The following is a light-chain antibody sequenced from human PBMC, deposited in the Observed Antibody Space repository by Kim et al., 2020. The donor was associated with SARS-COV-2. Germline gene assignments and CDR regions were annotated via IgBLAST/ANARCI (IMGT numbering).Light chain of an antibody. CDR2: DAS. V-gene: IGKV3-11*01. CDR3: QQRSNWPPALT. J-gene: IGKJ4*01. CDR1: QSVSSY. Sequence: EIVLTQSPATLSLSPGERATLSCRASQSVSSYLAWYQQKPGQAPRLLIYDASNRATGIPARFSGSWSGTDFTLTISSLEPEDFAVYYCQQRSNWPPALTFGGGTKVDIK.